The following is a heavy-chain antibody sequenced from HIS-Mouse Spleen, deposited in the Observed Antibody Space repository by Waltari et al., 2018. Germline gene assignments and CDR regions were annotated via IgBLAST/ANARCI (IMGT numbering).Heavy chain of an antibody. CDR3: AREIPYSSSWYDWYFDL. CDR2: IYYSGST. J-gene: IGHJ2*01. V-gene: IGHV4-39*07. CDR1: GGSISSSSYY. D-gene: IGHD6-13*01. Sequence: QLQLQESGPGLVKPSETLSLTCTVSGGSISSSSYYWGGIRQPPGKGLEWIGSIYYSGSTAHNPTLKCRVTISVETSKNQFSLKLSSVTAADTAVYYCAREIPYSSSWYDWYFDLWGRGTLVTVSS.